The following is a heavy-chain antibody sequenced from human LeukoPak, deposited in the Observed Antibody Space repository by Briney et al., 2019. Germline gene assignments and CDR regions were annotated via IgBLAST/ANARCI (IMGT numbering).Heavy chain of an antibody. J-gene: IGHJ4*01. CDR3: ARDSPSLSC. CDR2: TNTDGSST. D-gene: IGHD2/OR15-2a*01. CDR1: GFTFSSYW. V-gene: IGHV3-74*01. Sequence: GGSLRLSCVASGFTFSSYWVHWVRQAPGKGLAWVSRTNTDGSSTDYVDSVKGRFTVSRDNAKNTVYLQMNSLRAEDTAVYYCARDSPSLSCWGHGTLVTVSS.